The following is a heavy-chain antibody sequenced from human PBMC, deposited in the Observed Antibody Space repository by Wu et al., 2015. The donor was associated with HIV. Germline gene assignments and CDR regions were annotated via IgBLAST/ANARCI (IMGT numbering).Heavy chain of an antibody. CDR3: ARDLEYSSSLGAFDI. J-gene: IGHJ3*02. CDR1: GYTFTGYY. V-gene: IGHV1-2*02. CDR2: INDDTGDT. Sequence: QVQLVQSGAEVRKPGASVKVSCKTSGYTFTGYYLHWVRQAPGQGLEWMGWINDDTGDTRYAQKFEGRVTMTRDTSISTGYMELSRLRSDDTAVYYCARDLEYSSSLGAFDIWGQGTMVTVSS. D-gene: IGHD6-6*01.